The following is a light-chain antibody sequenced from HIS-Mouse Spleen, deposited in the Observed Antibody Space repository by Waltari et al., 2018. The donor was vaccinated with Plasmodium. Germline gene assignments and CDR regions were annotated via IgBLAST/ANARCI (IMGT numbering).Light chain of an antibody. CDR1: SSDVGGYNY. Sequence: QSALTQPRSVSGSPGQSVTIPGPETSSDVGGYNYVSWYQPHPGKPPKLMIYDVSKRPSGVPDRFSGSKSGNTASLTISGLQAEDEADYYCCSYAGSYTYVFGTGTKVTVL. J-gene: IGLJ1*01. CDR3: CSYAGSYTYV. V-gene: IGLV2-11*02. CDR2: DVS.